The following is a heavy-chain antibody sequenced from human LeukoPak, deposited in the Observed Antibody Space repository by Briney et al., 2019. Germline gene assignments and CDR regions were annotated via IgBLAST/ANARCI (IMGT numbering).Heavy chain of an antibody. CDR3: ARGLGGRKTN. CDR1: GGSFSSYY. V-gene: IGHV4-34*01. CDR2: INHSGST. J-gene: IGHJ4*02. D-gene: IGHD1-1*01. Sequence: SETLSLTCAVYGGSFSSYYWSWIRQPPGKGLEWIGEINHSGSTNYNPSLKSRVTISVDTSKNQFSLKLSSVTAADTAVYYCARGLGGRKTNWGQGTLVTVSS.